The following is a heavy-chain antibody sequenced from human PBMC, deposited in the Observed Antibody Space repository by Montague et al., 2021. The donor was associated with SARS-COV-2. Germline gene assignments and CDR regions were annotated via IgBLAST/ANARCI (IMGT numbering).Heavy chain of an antibody. D-gene: IGHD6-13*01. CDR2: NFYTGST. V-gene: IGHV4-39*01. Sequence: SETLSLTCTVSSASITSSSYYWVWIRQPPGKGPEWIGTNFYTGSTYYNPSLKSRVTMSVDTSRNQFSLKMSSVTAADTAIYYCARHTRAWYDYFEDWGQGTLVTVSS. CDR3: ARHTRAWYDYFED. J-gene: IGHJ4*02. CDR1: SASITSSSYY.